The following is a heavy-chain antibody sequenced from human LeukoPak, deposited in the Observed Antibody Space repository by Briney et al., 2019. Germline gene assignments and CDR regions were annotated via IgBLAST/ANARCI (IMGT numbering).Heavy chain of an antibody. J-gene: IGHJ4*02. Sequence: SETLSLTCTVSGGSISSYYWSWIRRPPGKRLEWIGHIYYSGSTNYNPSLKSRVTISVDTSKNQFSLKLSSVTAADTAVYYCASRSSIWSGYQDTLYYFDSWGQGTLVTVSS. CDR3: ASRSSIWSGYQDTLYYFDS. CDR1: GGSISSYY. V-gene: IGHV4-59*01. CDR2: IYYSGST. D-gene: IGHD3-3*01.